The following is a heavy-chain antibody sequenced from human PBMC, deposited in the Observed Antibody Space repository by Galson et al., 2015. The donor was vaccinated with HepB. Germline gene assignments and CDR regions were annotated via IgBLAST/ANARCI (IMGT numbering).Heavy chain of an antibody. D-gene: IGHD3-10*01. CDR2: INAGNGNT. V-gene: IGHV1-3*01. CDR3: ARSYGSGSYYNELMPEV. Sequence: SVKVSCKASGYTFTSYAMHWVRQAPGQRLEWMGWINAGNGNTKYSQKFQGRVTITRDTSASTAYMELSSLRSEDTAVYYCARSYGSGSYYNELMPEVWGQGTLATVSS. J-gene: IGHJ4*02. CDR1: GYTFTSYA.